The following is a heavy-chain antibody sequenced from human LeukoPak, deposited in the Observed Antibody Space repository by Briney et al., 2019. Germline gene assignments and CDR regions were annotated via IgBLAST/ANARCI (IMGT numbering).Heavy chain of an antibody. CDR3: AQSLHCSSTSCYRAADAFDI. CDR2: IDPNSGGT. CDR1: GYTFTDHY. V-gene: IGHV1-2*02. J-gene: IGHJ3*02. D-gene: IGHD2-2*01. Sequence: ASVKVSCKASGYTFTDHYIHWVRQAPGQGFEWMGWIDPNSGGTNYVQKFQGRVTMTRDTSISTAYMELSRLRSDDTAVYYCAQSLHCSSTSCYRAADAFDIWGQGTMVTVSS.